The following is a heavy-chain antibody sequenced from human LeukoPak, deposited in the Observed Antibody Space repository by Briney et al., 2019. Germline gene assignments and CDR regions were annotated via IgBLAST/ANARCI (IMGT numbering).Heavy chain of an antibody. CDR2: ISSSSSYI. V-gene: IGHV3-21*01. CDR3: ARDRDSSSWFDVFDY. J-gene: IGHJ4*02. D-gene: IGHD6-13*01. CDR1: GFTFSSYS. Sequence: GGSLRLSCAASGFTFSSYSMNWVRQAPGKGLEWVSSISSSSSYIYYADSVKGRFTISRDNAKNSLYLQMNSLRAEDTAVYYCARDRDSSSWFDVFDYWGQGTLVTVSS.